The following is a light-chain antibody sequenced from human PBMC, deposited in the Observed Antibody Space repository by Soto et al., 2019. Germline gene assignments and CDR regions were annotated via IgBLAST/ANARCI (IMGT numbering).Light chain of an antibody. CDR3: QQYARPPFA. J-gene: IGKJ2*01. CDR1: QRISNSY. V-gene: IGKV3-20*01. CDR2: DAS. Sequence: EIVLTQSPGTLSLSPGERATLSCRASQRISNSYLAWYQQKPGQAPRLLLYDASSRATGIPARVSGSGSGTVFTLTISRLEPEDFAVYYCQQYARPPFAFGHGTKGEIK.